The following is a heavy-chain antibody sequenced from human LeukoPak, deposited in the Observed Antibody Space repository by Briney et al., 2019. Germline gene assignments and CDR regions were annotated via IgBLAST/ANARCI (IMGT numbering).Heavy chain of an antibody. CDR3: ARRPTMIVVDV. V-gene: IGHV4-34*01. J-gene: IGHJ4*02. Sequence: SETLSLTCAVYGGSFSGYYWSWIREPPGKGLEWSGEINHSGSTNYNPSLKSRVTISVDTSKNQFSLKLSSVTAADTAVYYCARRPTMIVVDVWGQGPLVTVSS. CDR1: GGSFSGYY. D-gene: IGHD3-22*01. CDR2: INHSGST.